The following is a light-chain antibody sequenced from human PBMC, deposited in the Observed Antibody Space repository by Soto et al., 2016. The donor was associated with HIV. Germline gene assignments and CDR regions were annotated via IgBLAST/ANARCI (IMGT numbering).Light chain of an antibody. V-gene: IGLV3-19*01. CDR2: GKN. CDR3: NSRDSSDNHNYV. Sequence: SSELTQDPAVSVALGQTVRITCQGDNLRSYFASWYQQKPGQAPVLVIYGKNNRPSGIPDRFSGSSSGNTASLTITGAQAEDEADYYCNSRDSSDNHNYVFGTGTKVTVL. J-gene: IGLJ1*01. CDR1: NLRSYF.